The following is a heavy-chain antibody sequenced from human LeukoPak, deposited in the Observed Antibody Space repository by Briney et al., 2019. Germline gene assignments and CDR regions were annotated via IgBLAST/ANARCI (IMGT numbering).Heavy chain of an antibody. CDR1: GYTFINYD. J-gene: IGHJ5*02. V-gene: IGHV1-8*01. CDR3: ARERGGQAGSYFPS. Sequence: GASVKVSCKTSGYTFINYDISWVRQASGQGLGWMGWMRPNSGKTGYAQKFQGRVTMTRNISISTAYMELSSLRFEDTAVYYCARERGGQAGSYFPSWGQGTLVTVSS. D-gene: IGHD1-26*01. CDR2: MRPNSGKT.